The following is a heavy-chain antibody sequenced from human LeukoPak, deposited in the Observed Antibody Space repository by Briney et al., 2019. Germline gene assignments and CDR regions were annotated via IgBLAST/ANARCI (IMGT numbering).Heavy chain of an antibody. D-gene: IGHD3-10*01. CDR3: AKDSDYYGSGSYYNPPFDY. CDR1: GFTFSSYA. V-gene: IGHV3-23*01. CDR2: ISGSGGST. Sequence: GGSLRLSCAASGFTFSSYAMSWVRQAPGKGLEWVSDISGSGGSTYYADSVKGRFTISRDNSKNTLYLQMNSLRAEDTAVYYCAKDSDYYGSGSYYNPPFDYWGQGTLVTVSS. J-gene: IGHJ4*02.